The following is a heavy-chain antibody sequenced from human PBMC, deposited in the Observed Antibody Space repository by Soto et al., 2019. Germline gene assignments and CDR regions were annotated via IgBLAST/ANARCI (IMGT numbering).Heavy chain of an antibody. J-gene: IGHJ6*02. V-gene: IGHV3-30-3*01. CDR3: ARGPAHYYYDSSGFPDYYYGMDV. CDR2: ISYDGSNK. D-gene: IGHD3-22*01. CDR1: GFTFSSYA. Sequence: PGWSLRLSCAASGFTFSSYAMHWVRQAPGKGLEWVAVISYDGSNKYYADSVKGRFTISRDNSKNTLYLQMNSLRAEDTAVYYCARGPAHYYYDSSGFPDYYYGMDVWGQGTTVTVSS.